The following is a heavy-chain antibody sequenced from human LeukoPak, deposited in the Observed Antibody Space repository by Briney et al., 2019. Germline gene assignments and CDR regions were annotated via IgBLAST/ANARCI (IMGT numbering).Heavy chain of an antibody. CDR1: GFTVSSNY. CDR3: ARALNTPGSLLWFGEFYGMDV. Sequence: GGSLRLSCAASGFTVSSNYMSWVRQAPGKGLEWVSVIYSGGSTYYADSVKGRFTISRDNSKNTLYLQMNSLGAEDTAVYYCARALNTPGSLLWFGEFYGMDVWGQGTTVTVSS. D-gene: IGHD3-10*01. J-gene: IGHJ6*02. CDR2: IYSGGST. V-gene: IGHV3-53*01.